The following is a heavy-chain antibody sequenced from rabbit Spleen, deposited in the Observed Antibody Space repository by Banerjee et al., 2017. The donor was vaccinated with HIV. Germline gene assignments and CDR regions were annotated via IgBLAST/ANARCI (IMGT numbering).Heavy chain of an antibody. CDR1: GFSFSSNW. D-gene: IGHD4-1*01. CDR2: IDTNYGDT. CDR3: ARDLAGVIGWNFNL. V-gene: IGHV1S45*01. J-gene: IGHJ4*01. Sequence: LEESGGGLVKPGGTLTLTCTVSGFSFSSNWICWVRQAPGKGLEWVACIDTNYGDTDYANWPKGRFTISKTSSTTVTLQMTSLTAADTATYFCARDLAGVIGWNFNLWGPGTLVTVS.